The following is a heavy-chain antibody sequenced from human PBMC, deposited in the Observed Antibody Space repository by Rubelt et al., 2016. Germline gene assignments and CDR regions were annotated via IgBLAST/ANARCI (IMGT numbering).Heavy chain of an antibody. J-gene: IGHJ5*02. CDR3: AVGRDWFDP. CDR1: GGSISSPGYS. CDR2: VYYTGST. D-gene: IGHD3-10*01. V-gene: IGHV4-30-4*07. Sequence: QVQLQESGPGLVKPSQTLSLTCAVSGGSISSPGYSWTWIRQTPGKGLEWIGYVYYTGSTFYNPSLQSRLSMSLDTSKNQFSRRLRSVTAADTAVYYCAVGRDWFDPWGQGTLVTVSS.